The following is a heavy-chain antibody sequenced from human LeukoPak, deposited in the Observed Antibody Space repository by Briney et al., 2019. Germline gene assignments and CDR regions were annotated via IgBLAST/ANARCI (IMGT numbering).Heavy chain of an antibody. D-gene: IGHD3-22*01. CDR1: GFTFSSYW. CDR2: IDSDGNTT. CDR3: VRVSHGSSCYSPWDY. Sequence: GGPLRLSCAASGFTFSSYWMHWVRQATGKGLVWCARIDSDGNTTSYADSVTGRCTISSDNAKNPLVAQMNSRRAAGTAVYYCVRVSHGSSCYSPWDYWGQGTLVIVSS. J-gene: IGHJ4*02. V-gene: IGHV3-74*01.